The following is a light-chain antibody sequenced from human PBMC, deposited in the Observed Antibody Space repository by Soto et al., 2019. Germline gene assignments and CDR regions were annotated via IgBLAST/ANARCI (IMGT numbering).Light chain of an antibody. J-gene: IGLJ3*02. V-gene: IGLV4-69*02. CDR3: QTWGTGIQV. CDR1: SGHSSYA. CDR2: LNSDGSH. Sequence: QSVLTQSPSASASLGASVKLTCTLSSGHSSYAIAWHQQQPEKGPRYLMKLNSDGSHNKGDGIPYRFSGSSSGAERYLTISSLQSEDEADYYCQTWGTGIQVFGGGTKLTVL.